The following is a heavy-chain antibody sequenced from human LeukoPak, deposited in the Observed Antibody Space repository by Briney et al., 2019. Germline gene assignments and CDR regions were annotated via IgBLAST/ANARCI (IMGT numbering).Heavy chain of an antibody. V-gene: IGHV1-18*01. D-gene: IGHD5-12*01. J-gene: IGHJ6*02. CDR3: ARDEYSGYDTYGMDV. CDR1: GYTFISYG. Sequence: ASVKVSCKASGYTFISYGLSWVRQAPGQGLEWMGWISAYNGNTNYAQKLQGRVTMTTDTSTSTAYMELRSLRSDDTAVYYCARDEYSGYDTYGMDVWGQGTTVTVSS. CDR2: ISAYNGNT.